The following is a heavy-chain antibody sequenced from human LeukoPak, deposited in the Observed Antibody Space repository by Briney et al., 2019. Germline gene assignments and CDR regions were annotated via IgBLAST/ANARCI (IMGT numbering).Heavy chain of an antibody. J-gene: IGHJ4*02. V-gene: IGHV1-46*01. CDR2: IYPRDGST. CDR3: ARDQEGFDY. CDR1: EYTFTNNY. Sequence: ASVKVSCKASEYTFTNNYLHWVRQAPGQGLEWMGMIYPRDGSTSYAQNFQGRVTVTRDTSTTTVHMELRGLRSEDTAVYYCARDQEGFDYWGQGTVVTVSS.